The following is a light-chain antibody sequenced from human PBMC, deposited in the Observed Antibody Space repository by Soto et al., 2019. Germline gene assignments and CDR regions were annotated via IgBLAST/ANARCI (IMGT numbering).Light chain of an antibody. Sequence: QSALTQPASVSGSPGQSITISCTGTSSDVGGYNYVSWYQQHPGKAPKLMIYEVSNRPSGVSNRFSGSKSDNTASLTISGLQAEDEADYYCSSYTSSSMAVFGTGTKLTVL. J-gene: IGLJ1*01. CDR1: SSDVGGYNY. CDR2: EVS. CDR3: SSYTSSSMAV. V-gene: IGLV2-14*01.